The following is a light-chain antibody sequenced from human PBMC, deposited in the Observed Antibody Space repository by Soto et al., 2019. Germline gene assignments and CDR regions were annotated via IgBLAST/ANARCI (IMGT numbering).Light chain of an antibody. CDR3: HHYNNYPGT. CDR1: QDIAIY. J-gene: IGKJ1*01. Sequence: IQLTQSPSSLSASVGDRVTITCRASQDIAIYLAWYQQKPGEAPKLLIYAASTLYGGVPSRFSGSGSGTDFALTITSLQAEDFATYYCHHYNNYPGTFGQGTKVDIK. V-gene: IGKV1-9*01. CDR2: AAS.